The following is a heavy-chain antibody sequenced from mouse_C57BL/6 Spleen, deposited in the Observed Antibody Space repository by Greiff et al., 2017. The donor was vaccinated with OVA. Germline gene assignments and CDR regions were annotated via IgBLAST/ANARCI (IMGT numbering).Heavy chain of an antibody. CDR2: ISYDGSN. D-gene: IGHD1-1*01. J-gene: IGHJ1*03. Sequence: EVQLKESGPGLVKPSQSLSLTCSVTGYSITSGYYWNWIRQFPGNKLEWMGYISYDGSNNYNPSLQNRISITRDTSKNQFFLKLNSVTTEDTATYYCARYGSSYWYFDVWGTGTTVTVSS. CDR1: GYSITSGYY. CDR3: ARYGSSYWYFDV. V-gene: IGHV3-6*01.